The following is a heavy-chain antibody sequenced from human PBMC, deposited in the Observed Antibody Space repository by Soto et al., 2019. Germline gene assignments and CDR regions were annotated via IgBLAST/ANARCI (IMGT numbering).Heavy chain of an antibody. V-gene: IGHV3-30-3*01. CDR1: GFTFSSYA. CDR3: ARDPRGYSYGYRRGGFDY. Sequence: GGSLRLSCAASGFTFSSYAMHWVRQAPGKGLEWVAVISYDGSNKYYADSVKGRFTISRDNSKNTLYLQMNSLRAEDTAVYYCARDPRGYSYGYRRGGFDYWGQGTLVTVSS. D-gene: IGHD5-18*01. CDR2: ISYDGSNK. J-gene: IGHJ4*02.